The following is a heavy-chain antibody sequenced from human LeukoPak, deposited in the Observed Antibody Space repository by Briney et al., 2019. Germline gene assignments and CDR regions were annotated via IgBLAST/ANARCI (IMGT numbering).Heavy chain of an antibody. Sequence: ASVRVSCKASGYTFTGYYMHWVRQAPGQGLEWMGWISAYNGNTNYAQKLQGRVTMTTDTSTSTAYMELRSLRSDDTAVYYCARDSGYSDYYYGMDVWGQGTTVTVSS. D-gene: IGHD3-9*01. CDR1: GYTFTGYY. CDR2: ISAYNGNT. CDR3: ARDSGYSDYYYGMDV. V-gene: IGHV1-18*04. J-gene: IGHJ6*02.